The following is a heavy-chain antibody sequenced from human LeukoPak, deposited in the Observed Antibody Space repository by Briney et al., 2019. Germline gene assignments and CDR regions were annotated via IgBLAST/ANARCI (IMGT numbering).Heavy chain of an antibody. Sequence: GGSLRLSCAASGFTFSSYSMNWVRQAPGKGLEWVSSISSSSYIYYADSVKGRFTISRDNAKNSLYLQMNSLRAEDTAVYYCARLRGSTNSFDIWGQGTMVTVSS. CDR3: ARLRGSTNSFDI. D-gene: IGHD1-7*01. CDR1: GFTFSSYS. V-gene: IGHV3-21*01. J-gene: IGHJ3*02. CDR2: ISSSSYI.